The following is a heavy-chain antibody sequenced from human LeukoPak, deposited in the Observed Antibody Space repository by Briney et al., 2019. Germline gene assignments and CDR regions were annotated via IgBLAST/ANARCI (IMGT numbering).Heavy chain of an antibody. J-gene: IGHJ6*03. CDR2: ISAYNGNT. CDR3: ARAGRYSSSWYFYYYYYYMDV. Sequence: ASVKVSCKASGYTFTSYGISWVRQAPGRGLEWMGWISAYNGNTNYAQKLQGRVTMTTDTSTSTAYMELRSLRSDDTAVYYCARAGRYSSSWYFYYYYYYMDVWGKGTTVTVSS. CDR1: GYTFTSYG. V-gene: IGHV1-18*01. D-gene: IGHD6-13*01.